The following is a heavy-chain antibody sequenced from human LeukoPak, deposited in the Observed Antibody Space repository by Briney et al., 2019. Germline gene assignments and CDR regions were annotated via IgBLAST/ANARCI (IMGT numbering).Heavy chain of an antibody. Sequence: SETLSLTCTVSGGSISSSDYYWSWIRQPPGKGLEWIGYIYYSGSTYYNPSLKSRVTISVDTSKNQFSLKLSSVTAADTAVYYCARAGDTAMVDYWGQGTLVTVSS. CDR1: GGSISSSDYY. CDR2: IYYSGST. V-gene: IGHV4-30-4*02. CDR3: ARAGDTAMVDY. D-gene: IGHD5-18*01. J-gene: IGHJ4*02.